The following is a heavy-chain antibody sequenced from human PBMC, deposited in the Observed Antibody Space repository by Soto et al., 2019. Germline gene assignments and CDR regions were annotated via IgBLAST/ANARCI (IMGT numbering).Heavy chain of an antibody. CDR3: ARVPPYYDFWSGPPEGMDV. D-gene: IGHD3-3*01. J-gene: IGHJ6*02. Sequence: ASVKVSFGASGSTFTGYYMHWWRQAPGQGLECMGWINPNSGGTNYAQKFQGRVTMTRDTSISTAYMELSRLRSDDTAVYYCARVPPYYDFWSGPPEGMDVWGQGTTVTVSS. V-gene: IGHV1-2*02. CDR2: INPNSGGT. CDR1: GSTFTGYY.